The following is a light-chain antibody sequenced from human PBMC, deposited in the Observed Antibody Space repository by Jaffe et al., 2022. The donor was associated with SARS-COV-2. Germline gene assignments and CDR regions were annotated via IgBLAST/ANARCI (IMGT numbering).Light chain of an antibody. J-gene: IGLJ3*02. CDR3: ALYIDTAIWM. CDR2: RTS. V-gene: IGLV8-61*01. Sequence: QTVVTQEPSLSVSPGGTVTLTCGLASGSVSTGHFTSWYQQIPGQAPRTLMYRTSVRSSGVPDRFSGSILGGKGALTITGAQTDDESDYYCALYIDTAIWMFGEGTKLTVL. CDR1: SGSVSTGHF.